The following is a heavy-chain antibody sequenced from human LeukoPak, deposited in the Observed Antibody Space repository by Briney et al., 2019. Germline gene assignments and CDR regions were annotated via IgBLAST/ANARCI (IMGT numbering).Heavy chain of an antibody. CDR2: INHSGST. Sequence: SETLSLTCTVSGGSISSGGYYWSWIRQPPGKGLEWIGEINHSGSTNYNPSLKSRVTISVDTSKNQFSLKLSSVTAADTAVYYCARKGAGSGKHNWFDPWGQGTLVTVSS. CDR1: GGSISSGGYY. CDR3: ARKGAGSGKHNWFDP. V-gene: IGHV4-39*07. J-gene: IGHJ5*02. D-gene: IGHD2-15*01.